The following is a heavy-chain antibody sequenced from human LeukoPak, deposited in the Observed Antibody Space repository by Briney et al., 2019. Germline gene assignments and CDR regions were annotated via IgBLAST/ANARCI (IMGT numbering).Heavy chain of an antibody. V-gene: IGHV3-30*04. Sequence: GGSLRLSCAASGFTFSSYAMQWVRQAPGKGLEWVAVISYDGSNKYYADSVKGRFTISRDNSKTTLYLQMNSLRAEDTAVYYCARDNMAAAGNSYYYGPDVWGQGTTVTVSS. D-gene: IGHD6-13*01. CDR2: ISYDGSNK. CDR1: GFTFSSYA. J-gene: IGHJ6*02. CDR3: ARDNMAAAGNSYYYGPDV.